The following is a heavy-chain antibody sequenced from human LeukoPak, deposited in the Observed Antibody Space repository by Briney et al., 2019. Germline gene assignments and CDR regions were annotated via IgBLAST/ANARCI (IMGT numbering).Heavy chain of an antibody. J-gene: IGHJ4*02. CDR3: ARDRDNSGSYAYYFDY. V-gene: IGHV3-30-3*01. Sequence: GGSLRLSCAASGFTFSSFPIHWVRQAPGKGLEWVALISYDGSNKYYADSVKGRFTISRDNSENTLYLQMNSLRAEDTAVYYCARDRDNSGSYAYYFDYWGQGTRVTVSS. CDR2: ISYDGSNK. D-gene: IGHD3-22*01. CDR1: GFTFSSFP.